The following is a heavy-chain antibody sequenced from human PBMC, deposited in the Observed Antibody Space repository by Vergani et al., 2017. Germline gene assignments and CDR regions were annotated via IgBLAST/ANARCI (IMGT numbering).Heavy chain of an antibody. D-gene: IGHD5-18*01. J-gene: IGHJ4*02. Sequence: QVQLQESGPGLVKPSGTLSLTCAVSGGSISSSNWWSWVRQPPGKGLEWIGEINHSGSTNYNPSLKSRVTISVDTSKNQFSLKLSSVTAADTAVYYCARGARGLWLSYWGQGTLVTVSS. CDR1: GGSISSSNW. V-gene: IGHV4-4*02. CDR3: ARGARGLWLSY. CDR2: INHSGST.